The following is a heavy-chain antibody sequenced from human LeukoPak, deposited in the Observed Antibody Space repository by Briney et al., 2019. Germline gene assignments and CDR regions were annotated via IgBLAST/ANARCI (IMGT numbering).Heavy chain of an antibody. J-gene: IGHJ3*02. CDR1: GGSISSTSYF. D-gene: IGHD5-24*01. Sequence: PSETLSLTCTVSGGSISSTSYFWGWIRLPPGKGLEWIGSIDYDGNTYYNPSLESRVTMSVDTSKNQFSLKLNSVAAADTAVHYCARDRSVEMATFAFDIWGQGTMVTVSS. V-gene: IGHV4-39*07. CDR2: IDYDGNT. CDR3: ARDRSVEMATFAFDI.